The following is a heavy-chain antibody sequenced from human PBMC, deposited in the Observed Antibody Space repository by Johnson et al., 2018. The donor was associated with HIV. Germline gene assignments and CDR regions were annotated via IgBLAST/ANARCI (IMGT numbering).Heavy chain of an antibody. CDR2: ISFDGSNK. J-gene: IGHJ3*02. CDR1: GFTSSSYA. Sequence: QVQLVESGGGVVQPGRSLRLSCAASGFTSSSYAMHWVRQAPGKGLGWVAVISFDGSNKYYADSVKGRFTSSRDNSKNTLYLQMNSLRAEDTAVYYCAREGLFSDAFDIWGQGTMVTVSS. V-gene: IGHV3-30*04. D-gene: IGHD3-3*01. CDR3: AREGLFSDAFDI.